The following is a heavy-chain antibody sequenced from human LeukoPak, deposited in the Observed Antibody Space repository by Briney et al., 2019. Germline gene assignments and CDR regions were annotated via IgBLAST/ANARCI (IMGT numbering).Heavy chain of an antibody. CDR2: ISGSGGST. CDR3: ATRPADFDY. CDR1: GFTFSDYA. V-gene: IGHV3-23*01. Sequence: GGSLRLSCAASGFTFSDYAMNWVRQAPGKGLEWVSTISGSGGSTYYADSVKGRFTISRDNSKNTLYLQMNSLRAEDTAVYYCATRPADFDYWGQGTLVTVSS. J-gene: IGHJ4*02.